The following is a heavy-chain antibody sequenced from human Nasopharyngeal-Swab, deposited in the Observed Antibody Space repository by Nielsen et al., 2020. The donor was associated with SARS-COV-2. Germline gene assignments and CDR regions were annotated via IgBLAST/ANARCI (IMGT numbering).Heavy chain of an antibody. J-gene: IGHJ3*01. CDR2: ISYDGNIK. CDR1: GSTFSNYG. CDR3: AKAFGEDQLAEDAFDA. V-gene: IGHV3-30*18. D-gene: IGHD3-16*01. Sequence: SLYISCAASGSTFSNYGMHWVRQAPGKGLEWVAVISYDGNIKSYADSVRGRFLISRDNSHNTLYLQMSRLRTEDRAVYYCAKAFGEDQLAEDAFDAWGQGTMVTVSS.